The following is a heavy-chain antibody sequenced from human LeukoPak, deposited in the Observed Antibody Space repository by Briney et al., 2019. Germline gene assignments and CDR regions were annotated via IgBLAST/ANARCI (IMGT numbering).Heavy chain of an antibody. Sequence: GGSLRLSCAASGFTFSSYAMGWVRQAPGKGLEWVSAISGSGGSTYYADSVKGRFTISRDNSKNTLYLQMNSLRAEDTAVYYCAKGPRTYYDFWSGYPNWFDPWGQGTLVTVSS. CDR1: GFTFSSYA. J-gene: IGHJ5*02. D-gene: IGHD3-3*01. CDR3: AKGPRTYYDFWSGYPNWFDP. V-gene: IGHV3-23*01. CDR2: ISGSGGST.